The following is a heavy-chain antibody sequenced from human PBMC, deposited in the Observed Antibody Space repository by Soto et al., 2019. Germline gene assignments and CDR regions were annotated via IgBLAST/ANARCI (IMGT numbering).Heavy chain of an antibody. V-gene: IGHV4-59*12. J-gene: IGHJ4*02. CDR3: ARGLNTAAALDY. Sequence: SETLSLTCTVSGGSISSYYWTWIRQPPGKGLEWIGYIYYSGSTNYNPSLKSRVTISVDTSKNQFSLKLSSVTAADTAVYYCARGLNTAAALDYWGQGTLVTVSS. D-gene: IGHD6-13*01. CDR2: IYYSGST. CDR1: GGSISSYY.